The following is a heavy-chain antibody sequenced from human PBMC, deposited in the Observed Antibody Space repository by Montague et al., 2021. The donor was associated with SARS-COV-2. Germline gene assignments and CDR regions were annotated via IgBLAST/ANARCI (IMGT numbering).Heavy chain of an antibody. Sequence: SETLSLTCIVSGGSISSSNYYWGWIRQPLGKGLEYIGSLYYSGSTYYNPSLRSRVTISVETSKNQLSLRLNAVTAADTAVYYCATEGAAAGFDFWGQGILVTVSS. V-gene: IGHV4-39*02. J-gene: IGHJ4*02. D-gene: IGHD6-13*01. CDR3: ATEGAAAGFDF. CDR2: LYYSGST. CDR1: GGSISSSNYY.